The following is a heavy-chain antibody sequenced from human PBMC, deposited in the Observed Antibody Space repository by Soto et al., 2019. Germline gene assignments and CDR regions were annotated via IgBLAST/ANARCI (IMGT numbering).Heavy chain of an antibody. CDR1: GFTFSSYA. Sequence: GGSLRLSCAASGFTFSSYAMSWVRQAPGKGLEWVSAISGSGGSTYYADSVKGRFTISRDNSKSTLYLQMNSLRAEDTAVYYCANLVSVPGTTHYYYYGMDVWGQGTTVTVSS. CDR2: ISGSGGST. J-gene: IGHJ6*02. D-gene: IGHD1-7*01. CDR3: ANLVSVPGTTHYYYYGMDV. V-gene: IGHV3-23*01.